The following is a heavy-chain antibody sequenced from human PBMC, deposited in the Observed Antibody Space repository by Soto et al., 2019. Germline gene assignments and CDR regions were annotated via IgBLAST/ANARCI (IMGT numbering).Heavy chain of an antibody. V-gene: IGHV3-23*04. CDR3: AKNSGWFNT. Sequence: EEQLVESGGGLVRPGGSLRLSCAASGFPFSTTDMSWVRQAPGKGLEWVSTIGGGGETTYYADSVKGRFTISRDNSKNTVYLQMDGLRVDDTAVYYCAKNSGWFNTWGQGDLVTVSS. CDR2: IGGGGETT. J-gene: IGHJ5*02. CDR1: GFPFSTTD. D-gene: IGHD3-10*01.